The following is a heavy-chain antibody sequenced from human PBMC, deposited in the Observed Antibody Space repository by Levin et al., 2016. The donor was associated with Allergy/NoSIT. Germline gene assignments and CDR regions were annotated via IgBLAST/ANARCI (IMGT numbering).Heavy chain of an antibody. J-gene: IGHJ4*02. CDR1: GFTFSSYW. D-gene: IGHD6-19*01. Sequence: GESLKISCAASGFTFSSYWMTWVRQAPGKGLEWVANIKQDGSEKYYVDSVKGRFTISRDNAKNSLYLQMNSLRAEDTAVYYCARRVAGSSTGGNFDCWGQGTLVTVSS. CDR2: IKQDGSEK. V-gene: IGHV3-7*05. CDR3: ARRVAGSSTGGNFDC.